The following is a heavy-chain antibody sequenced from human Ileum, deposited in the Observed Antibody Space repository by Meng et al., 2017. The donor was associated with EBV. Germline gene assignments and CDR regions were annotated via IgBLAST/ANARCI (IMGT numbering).Heavy chain of an antibody. V-gene: IGHV4-61*03. Sequence: QAQLQGSGPGLVTPAETLALTCAVSGGSVSSNDYPWSWIRQPPGKGLEWIGCMYDSENAKYNPSLNSRVTISIATTRNHFVLKLTSVTAADTAVYYCAYYFVGRGGPGSWGQGTLVTVSS. J-gene: IGHJ5*02. CDR3: AYYFVGRGGPGS. D-gene: IGHD3-9*01. CDR1: GGSVSSNDYP. CDR2: MYDSENA.